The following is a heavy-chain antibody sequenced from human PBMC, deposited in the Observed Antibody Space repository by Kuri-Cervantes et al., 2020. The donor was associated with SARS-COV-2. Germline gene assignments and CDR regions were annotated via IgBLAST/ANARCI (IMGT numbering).Heavy chain of an antibody. J-gene: IGHJ6*03. CDR1: GFTFDDYA. Sequence: GESLKISCAASGFTFDDYAMHWVRQATGKGLEWVSAIGTAGDTYYPGSVKGQFTISRENAKNSLYLQMNSLRAGDTAVYYCARDRIAAAGDYYYYMDVWGKGTTVTVSS. V-gene: IGHV3-13*01. CDR2: IGTAGDT. D-gene: IGHD6-13*01. CDR3: ARDRIAAAGDYYYYMDV.